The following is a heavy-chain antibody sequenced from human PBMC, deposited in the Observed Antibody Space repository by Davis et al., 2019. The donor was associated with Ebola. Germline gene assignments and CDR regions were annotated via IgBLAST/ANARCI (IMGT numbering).Heavy chain of an antibody. CDR2: IYPGDSDT. Sequence: GESLKISCKGSGYSFTSYWIGWVRQMPGKGLEWMGIIYPGDSDTRYSPSFQGQVTISADKSISTAYLQWSSLKASDTAMYYCARQRGGSGYGLIRVDFDYWGQGTLVTVSS. V-gene: IGHV5-51*01. D-gene: IGHD5-12*01. J-gene: IGHJ4*02. CDR3: ARQRGGSGYGLIRVDFDY. CDR1: GYSFTSYW.